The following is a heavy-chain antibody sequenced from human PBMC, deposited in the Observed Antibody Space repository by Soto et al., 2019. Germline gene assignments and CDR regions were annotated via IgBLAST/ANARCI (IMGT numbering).Heavy chain of an antibody. CDR2: ISAYNGNT. CDR3: ARDAPPEDY. J-gene: IGHJ4*02. V-gene: IGHV1-18*01. CDR1: GYTFTSYA. Sequence: QVQLVQSGAEVKKPGASVKVSCKASGYTFTSYAISWVRQAPGQGLEWMGWISAYNGNTNYAQKPQGRATMTTDTSPSTAYMELRRLRSDDTAVYYCARDAPPEDYWGQGTLVTVSS.